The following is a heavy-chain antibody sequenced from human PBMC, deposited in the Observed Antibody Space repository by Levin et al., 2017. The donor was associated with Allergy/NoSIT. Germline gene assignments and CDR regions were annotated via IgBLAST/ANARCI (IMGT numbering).Heavy chain of an antibody. V-gene: IGHV1-58*01. CDR1: GFTFTSSA. Sequence: VASVKVSCKASGFTFTSSAVQWVRQARGQRLEWIGWIVVGSGNTNYAQKFQERVTITRDMSTSTAYMELSSLRSEDTAVYYCAAAGLGYCTGGVCLAYYFDYWGQGTLVTVSS. J-gene: IGHJ4*02. D-gene: IGHD2-8*02. CDR2: IVVGSGNT. CDR3: AAAGLGYCTGGVCLAYYFDY.